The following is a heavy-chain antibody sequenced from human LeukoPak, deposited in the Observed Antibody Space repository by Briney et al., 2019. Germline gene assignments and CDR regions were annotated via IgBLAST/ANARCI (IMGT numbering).Heavy chain of an antibody. J-gene: IGHJ4*02. CDR3: VCPESGYSHGYGY. CDR1: GFTFSSYA. D-gene: IGHD5-18*01. V-gene: IGHV3-64D*06. CDR2: ISSNGGST. Sequence: GGSLRLSCSASGFTFSSYAMHWVRQAPGKGLEYVSAISSNGGSTFYADSVKGRFTISRDNSKNTLYLQMRSLRAEDTALYYCVCPESGYSHGYGYWGQGTLVTVSS.